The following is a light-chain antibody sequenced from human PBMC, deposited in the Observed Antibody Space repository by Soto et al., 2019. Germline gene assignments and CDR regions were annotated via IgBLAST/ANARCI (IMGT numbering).Light chain of an antibody. J-gene: IGKJ4*01. CDR2: DAS. CDR3: QQRSNWRVT. V-gene: IGKV3-11*01. CDR1: QSVNIY. Sequence: EIVLTQSPATLSLSPGERATLSCRASQSVNIYLAWYQQKPGQAPRLLIYDASNRATGIPARFSGSGSGTEFTLTNSSREPEDIAVYYCQQRSNWRVTFGGGTKVEI.